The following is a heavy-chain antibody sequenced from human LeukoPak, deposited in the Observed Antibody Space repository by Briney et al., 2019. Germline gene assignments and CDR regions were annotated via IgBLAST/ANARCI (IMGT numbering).Heavy chain of an antibody. CDR3: AKDHGGTRNAVYDYVWGSYRLGSEYFDH. V-gene: IGHV3-30*02. Sequence: PGGSLRLSCAASGFTFSSYGMHWVRQAPGKGLEWVAFIRYDGSNKYYADSVKGRFTISRDNSKNTLYLQMNSLRAEDTAVYYCAKDHGGTRNAVYDYVWGSYRLGSEYFDHWGQGTLVTVSS. J-gene: IGHJ4*02. CDR2: IRYDGSNK. CDR1: GFTFSSYG. D-gene: IGHD3-16*02.